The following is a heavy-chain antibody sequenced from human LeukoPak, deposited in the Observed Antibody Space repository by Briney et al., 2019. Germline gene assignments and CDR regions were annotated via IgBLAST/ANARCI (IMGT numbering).Heavy chain of an antibody. CDR3: ARDWYWNYEGGPFVY. V-gene: IGHV3-7*01. CDR1: GFTFSRYW. J-gene: IGHJ4*02. D-gene: IGHD1-7*01. Sequence: GGSLRLSCAASGFTFSRYWMRWVREARGEGGEWGANIKQDGSEKYYVDCVKGRFTIYRENEKKSVYVKMNSLRAEDTAVYYCARDWYWNYEGGPFVYWGQGTLVTVSS. CDR2: IKQDGSEK.